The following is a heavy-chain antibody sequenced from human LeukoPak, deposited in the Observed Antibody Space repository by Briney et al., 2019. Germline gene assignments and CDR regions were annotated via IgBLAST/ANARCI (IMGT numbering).Heavy chain of an antibody. CDR3: ARVPDFWSGYDSDY. CDR1: GFTFSSYS. CDR2: ISSSSYI. V-gene: IGHV3-21*01. D-gene: IGHD3-3*01. J-gene: IGHJ4*02. Sequence: GGSLRLSCAASGFTFSSYSMNWVRQAPGKGLEWVSSISSSSYIYYADSVKGRFTISRDNAKNSLYLQMNSLRAEDTAVYYCARVPDFWSGYDSDYWGQGTLVTVSS.